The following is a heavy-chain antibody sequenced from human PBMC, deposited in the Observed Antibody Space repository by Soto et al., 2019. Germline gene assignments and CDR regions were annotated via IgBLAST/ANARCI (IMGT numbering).Heavy chain of an antibody. Sequence: PSETLSLTCTVSGGSISSYYWSWIRQPPGKGLEWIGYIYYSGSTNYNPSLKSRVTISVDTSKNQFSLKLSSVTAADTAVYYCARTREWELWSIDYWGQGTLVTVSS. J-gene: IGHJ4*02. CDR3: ARTREWELWSIDY. CDR2: IYYSGST. CDR1: GGSISSYY. V-gene: IGHV4-59*08. D-gene: IGHD1-26*01.